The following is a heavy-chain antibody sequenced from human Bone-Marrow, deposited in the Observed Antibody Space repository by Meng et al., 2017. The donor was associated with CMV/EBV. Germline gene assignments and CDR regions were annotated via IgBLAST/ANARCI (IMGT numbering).Heavy chain of an antibody. V-gene: IGHV4-34*01. Sequence: SQTLSLTCAVYGGSFSGYYWSWIRQPPGKGLEWIGEINHSGSTNYNPSLKSRVTISPDTSKNQFSLKLTSVTAADTAVYYCVRDPELLVPAAATYYYYYGMDVWGQGTTVTVSS. D-gene: IGHD2-2*01. CDR1: GGSFSGYY. CDR2: INHSGST. CDR3: VRDPELLVPAAATYYYYYGMDV. J-gene: IGHJ6*02.